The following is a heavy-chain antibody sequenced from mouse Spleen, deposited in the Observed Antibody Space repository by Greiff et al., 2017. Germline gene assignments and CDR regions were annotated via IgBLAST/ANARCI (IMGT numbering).Heavy chain of an antibody. V-gene: IGHV1-15*01. J-gene: IGHJ3*01. Sequence: VQLQQSGAELVRPGASVTLSCKASGYTFTDYEMHWVKQTPVHGLEWIGAIDPETGGTAYNQKFKGKAILTADESSSTAYMELRSLTSEDSAVYYCTRYYGSSGPWSAYWGQGTLVTVSA. D-gene: IGHD1-1*01. CDR2: IDPETGGT. CDR3: TRYYGSSGPWSAY. CDR1: GYTFTDYE.